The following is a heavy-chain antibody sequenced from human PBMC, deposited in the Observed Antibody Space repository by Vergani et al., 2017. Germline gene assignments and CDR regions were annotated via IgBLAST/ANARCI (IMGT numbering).Heavy chain of an antibody. Sequence: EVQLVESGGGLVQPGGSLRLSCAASGFTVSSNYMSWVRQAPGKGLEWVSVIYSGGSTYYADSVKGRFTISRHNSKNTLYLQMNSLRAEDTAVYYCARIIMITFGGAFDIWGQGTMVTVSS. CDR2: IYSGGST. V-gene: IGHV3-53*04. J-gene: IGHJ3*02. D-gene: IGHD3-16*01. CDR1: GFTVSSNY. CDR3: ARIIMITFGGAFDI.